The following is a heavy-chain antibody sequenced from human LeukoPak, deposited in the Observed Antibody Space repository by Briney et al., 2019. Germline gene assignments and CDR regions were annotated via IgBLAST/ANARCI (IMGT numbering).Heavy chain of an antibody. V-gene: IGHV3-11*01. CDR3: ARDRNLVRGFFDY. CDR2: ISSSGSTI. J-gene: IGHJ4*02. Sequence: GGSLRLSCTASGFPFINYGMSWIRQAPGKGLEWVSYISSSGSTIYYADSVKGRFTISRDNAKNSLYLQMNSLRAEDTAVYYCARDRNLVRGFFDYWGQGTLVTVSS. CDR1: GFPFINYG. D-gene: IGHD1-14*01.